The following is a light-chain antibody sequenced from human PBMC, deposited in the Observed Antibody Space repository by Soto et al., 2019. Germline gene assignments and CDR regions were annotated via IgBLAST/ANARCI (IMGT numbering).Light chain of an antibody. CDR3: SSYTSSSSVV. Sequence: QSVLTQPASVSGSPGQSITISCTGTSSDVGGYNYVSWYQQHPGKAPKLMIYEVSDRPSGISNRFFGSKSGNTASLTISGLQAEDEGDYYCSSYTSSSSVVFGGGTKLTVL. J-gene: IGLJ2*01. CDR2: EVS. CDR1: SSDVGGYNY. V-gene: IGLV2-14*01.